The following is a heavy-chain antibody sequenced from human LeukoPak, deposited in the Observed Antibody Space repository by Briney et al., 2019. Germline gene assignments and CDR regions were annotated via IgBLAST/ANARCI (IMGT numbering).Heavy chain of an antibody. V-gene: IGHV3-74*01. Sequence: GGSLRLSCAASGFTFSTYWMHWVRQAPGKGLVWVSRIKSDGSTNYADSVKGRFTISRDNAKNTLYLQMNSLRAEDTAVYYCARDKGIAVAYDYWGQGTLVTVSS. CDR1: GFTFSTYW. D-gene: IGHD6-19*01. J-gene: IGHJ4*02. CDR3: ARDKGIAVAYDY. CDR2: IKSDGST.